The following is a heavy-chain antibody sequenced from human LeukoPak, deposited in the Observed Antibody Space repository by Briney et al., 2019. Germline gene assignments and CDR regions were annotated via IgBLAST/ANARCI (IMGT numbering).Heavy chain of an antibody. J-gene: IGHJ6*02. CDR3: ARGHHSDYDILTGYYTPHYGMDV. CDR1: GGSFSGYY. V-gene: IGHV4-34*01. D-gene: IGHD3-9*01. Sequence: SETLSLTCAVYGGSFSGYYWSWIRQPPGEGLEWIGEFNHGGSTNYSPSPKSRITISVETYKNQFSLKLSSVTAADTAVYYCARGHHSDYDILTGYYTPHYGMDVWAQGTTVTVSS. CDR2: FNHGGST.